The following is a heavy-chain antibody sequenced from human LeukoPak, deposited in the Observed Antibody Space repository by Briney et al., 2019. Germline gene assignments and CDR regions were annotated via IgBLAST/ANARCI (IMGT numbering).Heavy chain of an antibody. D-gene: IGHD6-6*01. Sequence: ASVKVSCKASGYTFTGYYMHWVRQAPGQGLEWMGWINPNSGGTNYAQKFQGRVTMTRDTSISTAYMELSRLRSDDTAVYYCARVSTPRYSSSAPLKWGQGTLVTVSS. V-gene: IGHV1-2*02. CDR3: ARVSTPRYSSSAPLK. J-gene: IGHJ4*02. CDR2: INPNSGGT. CDR1: GYTFTGYY.